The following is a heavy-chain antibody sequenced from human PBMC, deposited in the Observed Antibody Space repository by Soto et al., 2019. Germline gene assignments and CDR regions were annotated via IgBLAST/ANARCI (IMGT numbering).Heavy chain of an antibody. CDR3: ARLGTTTGYLYFDY. CDR1: GGSISSGGHY. V-gene: IGHV4-31*03. Sequence: QVQLQESGPGLVNYSQTLSLTCTVSGGSISSGGHYWNWIRQSPGKGPEWIGYIYHTGTTYYNPANERRVVISVDTSKNQFSLKLNSVAAADTAVYYCARLGTTTGYLYFDYWGQGTLVTVSS. J-gene: IGHJ4*02. D-gene: IGHD1-1*01. CDR2: IYHTGTT.